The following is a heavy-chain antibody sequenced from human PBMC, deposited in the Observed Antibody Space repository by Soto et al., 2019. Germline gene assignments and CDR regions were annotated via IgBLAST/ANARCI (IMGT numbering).Heavy chain of an antibody. CDR1: GFTVSRNH. D-gene: IGHD3-22*01. CDR3: ARVKSDSPGYYTFDL. Sequence: GGSLRLSCAASGFTVSRNHMSWVRQAPGKSLEWVSVLYSSDNTYYADSVRGRFTISRDNSKNTVYLQINNLGAEDTAVYFCARVKSDSPGYYTFDLWGQGTLVTVSS. V-gene: IGHV3-53*01. CDR2: LYSSDNT. J-gene: IGHJ4*02.